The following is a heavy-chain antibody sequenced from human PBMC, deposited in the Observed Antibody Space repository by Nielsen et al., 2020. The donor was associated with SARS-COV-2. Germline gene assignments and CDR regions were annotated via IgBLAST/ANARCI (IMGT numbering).Heavy chain of an antibody. D-gene: IGHD3-3*01. J-gene: IGHJ4*02. CDR2: INHSGST. V-gene: IGHV4-34*01. CDR3: ARGPGLRFFLPSRGGLKYYFDY. Sequence: WIRQPPGKGLEWIGEINHSGSTNYNPSPKSRVTISVDTSKNQFSLKLSSVTAADTAVYYCARGPGLRFFLPSRGGLKYYFDYWGQGTLVTVSS.